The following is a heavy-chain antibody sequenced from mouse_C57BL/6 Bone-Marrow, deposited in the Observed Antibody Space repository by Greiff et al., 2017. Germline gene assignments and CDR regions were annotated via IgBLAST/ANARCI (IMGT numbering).Heavy chain of an antibody. Sequence: QVQLQQSGAELARPGASVKLSCKASGYTFTSYGISWVKQRTGQGLEWIGEIYPRSGNPYYNEKFQGKATLTADKSSSTAYMELRSLTSEDSAVYFCAKDSSGYVWFAYGGQGTLVTVSA. CDR1: GYTFTSYG. CDR3: AKDSSGYVWFAY. J-gene: IGHJ3*01. CDR2: IYPRSGNP. D-gene: IGHD3-2*02. V-gene: IGHV1-81*01.